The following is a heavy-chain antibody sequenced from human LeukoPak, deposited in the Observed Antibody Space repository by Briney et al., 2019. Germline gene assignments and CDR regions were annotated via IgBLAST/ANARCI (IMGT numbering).Heavy chain of an antibody. V-gene: IGHV4-39*07. Sequence: SETLSLTCTVSGGSISSSSYYWGWIRQPPGKGLEWIGSIYSGSTYYNPSLKSRVTISVDTSKNQFSLKLSSVTAADTAVYYCARGPVAGIFSYWGQGTLVTVSS. J-gene: IGHJ4*02. CDR1: GGSISSSSYY. CDR2: IYSGST. D-gene: IGHD6-19*01. CDR3: ARGPVAGIFSY.